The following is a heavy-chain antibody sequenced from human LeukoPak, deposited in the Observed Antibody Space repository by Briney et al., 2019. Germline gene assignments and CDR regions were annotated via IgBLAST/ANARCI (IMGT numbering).Heavy chain of an antibody. CDR3: ARSSGWYHRGPDYYYYYMDV. D-gene: IGHD6-19*01. CDR1: GFIFNSHS. V-gene: IGHV3-21*01. CDR2: ISSTSSYI. J-gene: IGHJ6*03. Sequence: GGSLRLSCAASGFIFNSHSMNWVRQAPGKGLEWVSSISSTSSYIYYAGSVKSRFTISRDNAKNSLYLQMKSLRAEDTAVYYCARSSGWYHRGPDYYYYYMDVWGKGTTVTVS.